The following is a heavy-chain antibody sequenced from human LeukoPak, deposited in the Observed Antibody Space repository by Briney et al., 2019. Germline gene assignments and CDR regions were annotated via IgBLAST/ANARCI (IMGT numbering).Heavy chain of an antibody. V-gene: IGHV4-4*07. CDR2: IHTSGNT. Sequence: PSETLSLTCTVSGGSISTYYWSWLRQPAGKGLEWIGRIHTSGNTDYNPSLKSRVTMSVDTSKNQFSLTLSSVTAADTAVYYCAREGSMTARPFVSIDYWGQGTLVTISS. CDR1: GGSISTYY. CDR3: AREGSMTARPFVSIDY. D-gene: IGHD6-6*01. J-gene: IGHJ4*02.